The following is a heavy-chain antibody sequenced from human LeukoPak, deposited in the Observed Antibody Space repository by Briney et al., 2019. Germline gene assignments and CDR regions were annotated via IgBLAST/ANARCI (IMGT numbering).Heavy chain of an antibody. CDR2: IYTSGST. D-gene: IGHD3-16*01. J-gene: IGHJ4*02. CDR3: ARSPMITFGGPKYYFDY. V-gene: IGHV4-4*07. CDR1: GGSISSYY. Sequence: PPETLSLTCTVSGGSISSYYWSWIRQPAGKGLEWIGRIYTSGSTNYNPSLKSRVTMSVDTSKNQFSLKLSSVTAADTAVYYCARSPMITFGGPKYYFDYWGQGTLVTVSS.